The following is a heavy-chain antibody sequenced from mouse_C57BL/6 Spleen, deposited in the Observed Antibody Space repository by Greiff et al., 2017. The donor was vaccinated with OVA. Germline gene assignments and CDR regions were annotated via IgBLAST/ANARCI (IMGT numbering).Heavy chain of an antibody. CDR3: AGRAVSGWYFEV. D-gene: IGHD3-1*01. CDR2: IYPGDGDT. Sequence: QVQLQQSGPELVKPGASVKISCKASGYAFSSSWMHWVKQRPGKGLEWIGRIYPGDGDTNYNGKFKGKATLTADTSSSTAYMQLSSLTSEDSAVYFGAGRAVSGWYFEVWGTGTTVTVSS. J-gene: IGHJ1*03. V-gene: IGHV1-82*01. CDR1: GYAFSSSW.